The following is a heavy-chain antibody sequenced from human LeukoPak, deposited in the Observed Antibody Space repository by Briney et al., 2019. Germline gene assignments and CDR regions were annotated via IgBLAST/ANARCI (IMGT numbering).Heavy chain of an antibody. CDR3: ARSYDSSGSGFDY. D-gene: IGHD3-22*01. CDR1: GGSFSGYY. V-gene: IGHV4-34*01. CDR2: INHSGST. Sequence: SETLSLTCAVYGGSFSGYYWSWIRQPPGKGLEWIGEINHSGSTYYNPSLKSRVTISVDRSKDQFSLKLSSVTAADTAVYYCARSYDSSGSGFDYWGQGTLVTVSS. J-gene: IGHJ4*02.